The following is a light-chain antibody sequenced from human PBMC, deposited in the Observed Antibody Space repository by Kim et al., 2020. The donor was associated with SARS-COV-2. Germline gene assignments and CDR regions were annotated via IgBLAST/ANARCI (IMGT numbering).Light chain of an antibody. Sequence: EIVLTQSPATLSSSPGERVTLSCRASQSITSYLAWYRQKPGQAPRLLIYDASNRATGIPARFSGSGSGTDFTLTISSLEPEDFAVYYCQQRSNLPLTFGGGTKVDIK. CDR2: DAS. V-gene: IGKV3-11*01. CDR1: QSITSY. J-gene: IGKJ4*01. CDR3: QQRSNLPLT.